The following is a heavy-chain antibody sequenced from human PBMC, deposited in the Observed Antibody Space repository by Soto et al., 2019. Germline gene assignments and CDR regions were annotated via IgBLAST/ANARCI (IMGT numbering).Heavy chain of an antibody. CDR1: GFTFSDYY. J-gene: IGHJ6*03. D-gene: IGHD2-15*01. Sequence: GGSLRLSCAASGFTFSDYYMSWIRQAPEKGLEWVSYISSSGSTIYYADSVKGRFTISRDNAKNSLYLQMNSLRAEDTAVYYCARVNEDIVVVVAATHFYYYYMDVWGKGTTVTVSS. CDR2: ISSSGSTI. V-gene: IGHV3-11*01. CDR3: ARVNEDIVVVVAATHFYYYYMDV.